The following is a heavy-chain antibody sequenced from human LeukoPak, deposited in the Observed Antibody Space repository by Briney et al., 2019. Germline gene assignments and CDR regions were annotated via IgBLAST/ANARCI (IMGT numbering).Heavy chain of an antibody. CDR2: ISYDGSNK. J-gene: IGHJ4*02. V-gene: IGHV3-30-3*01. D-gene: IGHD3-22*01. CDR1: GFTFSSYA. CDR3: ARDRVVNYYDSSGPDY. Sequence: GGSLRLFCAASGFTFSSYAMHWVRQAPGKGLEWVAVISYDGSNKYYADSVKGRFTISRDNSKNTLYLQMNSLRAEDTAVYYCARDRVVNYYDSSGPDYWGQGTLVTVSS.